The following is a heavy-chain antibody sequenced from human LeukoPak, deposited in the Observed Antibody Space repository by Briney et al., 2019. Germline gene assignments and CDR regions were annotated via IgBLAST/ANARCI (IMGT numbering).Heavy chain of an antibody. CDR1: GYTFTSYW. D-gene: IGHD4-17*01. J-gene: IGHJ4*02. CDR3: ARHASGFGDYVDFYYFDY. CDR2: IYPGDSDT. V-gene: IGHV5-51*01. Sequence: GESLKISCKGFGYTFTSYWIGWVRQMPGKGLEWMGIIYPGDSDTRYSPSFQGQVTISADKSISTAYLQWSSLKASDTAMYYCARHASGFGDYVDFYYFDYWGQGTLVTVSS.